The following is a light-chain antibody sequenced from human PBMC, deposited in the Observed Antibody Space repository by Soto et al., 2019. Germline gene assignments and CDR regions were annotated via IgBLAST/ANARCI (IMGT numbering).Light chain of an antibody. CDR3: SSYTRSSTYV. CDR2: EVS. V-gene: IGLV2-14*01. J-gene: IGLJ1*01. CDR1: SSDVGGYNY. Sequence: QSALTQPASVSGSPGQSITISCTGTSSDVGGYNYVSWYQQHPGKAPKLMIYEVSNRPSGVSNRFSGSKSGNTASLTISGLQAEDEADYYCSSYTRSSTYVFATGTKANVL.